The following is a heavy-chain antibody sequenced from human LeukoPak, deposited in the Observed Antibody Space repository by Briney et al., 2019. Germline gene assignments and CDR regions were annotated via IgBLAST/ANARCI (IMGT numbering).Heavy chain of an antibody. CDR2: INPSGGST. D-gene: IGHD3-10*01. CDR3: ARGAYGSGSSSYYMDV. V-gene: IGHV1-46*01. Sequence: GASVKVSCKASGYTFTSYGISWVRQAPGQGLEWMGIINPSGGSTSYAQKFQGRVTMTRDTSTSTVYMELSSLRSEDTAVYYCARGAYGSGSSSYYMDVWGKGTTVTVSS. CDR1: GYTFTSYG. J-gene: IGHJ6*03.